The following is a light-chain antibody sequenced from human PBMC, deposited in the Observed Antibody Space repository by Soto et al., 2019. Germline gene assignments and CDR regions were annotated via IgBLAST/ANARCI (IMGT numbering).Light chain of an antibody. CDR1: ESISNW. V-gene: IGKV1-5*01. Sequence: DIQMTQSPSILSASVGDRVAITCRATESISNWLAWYQQKPGKAPQVLIYDASRLESGVPVRFSGSGSGTEFTLTISSLQPDDLATYYCQQYKSYSYTFGQGTNLEI. CDR3: QQYKSYSYT. CDR2: DAS. J-gene: IGKJ2*01.